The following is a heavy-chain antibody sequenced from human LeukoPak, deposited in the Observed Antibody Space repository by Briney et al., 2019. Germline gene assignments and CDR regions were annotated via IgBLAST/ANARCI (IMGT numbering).Heavy chain of an antibody. Sequence: PGGSLRLSCAASGFTFSSYSMNWVRQAPGKGLEWVSYISSSDSTIYYADSVKGRFTISRDNAKNSLYLQMNSLRAEDTAMYYCAKIAAAGSDDLVGVVYFDYWGQGTLVTVPS. D-gene: IGHD6-13*01. CDR2: ISSSDSTI. J-gene: IGHJ4*02. CDR3: AKIAAAGSDDLVGVVYFDY. V-gene: IGHV3-48*04. CDR1: GFTFSSYS.